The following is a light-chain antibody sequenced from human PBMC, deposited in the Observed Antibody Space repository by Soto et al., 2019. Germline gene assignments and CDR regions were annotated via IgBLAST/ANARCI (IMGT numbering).Light chain of an antibody. CDR2: RNN. CDR1: SSNIGGNY. V-gene: IGLV1-47*01. CDR3: SSYAGSSNV. J-gene: IGLJ1*01. Sequence: QPVLTQPASASGTPGQTVTIPCSGSSSNIGGNYVFWYQHLPGTAPKLLIFRNNLRPSGVPDRFSGSKSGTSASLAISGLRSDDEADYYCSSYAGSSNVFGTGTKVTVL.